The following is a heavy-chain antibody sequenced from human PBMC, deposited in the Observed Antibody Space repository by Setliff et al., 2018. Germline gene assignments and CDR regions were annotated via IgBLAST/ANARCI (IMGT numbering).Heavy chain of an antibody. D-gene: IGHD3-10*01. CDR2: IYHSGST. V-gene: IGHV4-38-2*01. CDR1: GYSISSGYY. J-gene: IGHJ4*02. Sequence: PSETLSLTCAVSGYSISSGYYWGWIRQPPGKGLEWIGSIYHSGSTYYNPSLKSRVTISVDTSKNQFSLKLSSVTAADTAVYYCAGLRYYGSGSYLDYWGQGTLVT. CDR3: AGLRYYGSGSYLDY.